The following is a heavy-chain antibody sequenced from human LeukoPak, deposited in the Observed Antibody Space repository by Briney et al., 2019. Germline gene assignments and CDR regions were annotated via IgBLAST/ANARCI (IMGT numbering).Heavy chain of an antibody. CDR3: ARDMRSYDSSGNDAFDI. J-gene: IGHJ3*02. CDR2: IWYDGSNK. V-gene: IGHV3-33*01. D-gene: IGHD3-22*01. CDR1: GFTFSSYG. Sequence: GGSLRLSCAASGFTFSSYGMHWVRQAPGKGLEWVAVIWYDGSNKYYADSVKGRFTISRDNSKNTLYLQMNSLRAEDTAVYYCARDMRSYDSSGNDAFDIWGQGTMVTVSS.